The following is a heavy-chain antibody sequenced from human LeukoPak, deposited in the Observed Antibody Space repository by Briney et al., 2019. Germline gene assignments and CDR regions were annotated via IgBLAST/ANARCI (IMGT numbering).Heavy chain of an antibody. D-gene: IGHD4-17*01. Sequence: SETLSLTCTVSGGSISSYYWSWIRQPPGKGLEWIGYIYYSGSTNYNPSLKSRVTISVDTSKNQFSLKLSSVTAADTAVYYCARVAHGDYFDYWGQGTLVTVSS. CDR2: IYYSGST. J-gene: IGHJ4*02. CDR1: GGSISSYY. CDR3: ARVAHGDYFDY. V-gene: IGHV4-59*01.